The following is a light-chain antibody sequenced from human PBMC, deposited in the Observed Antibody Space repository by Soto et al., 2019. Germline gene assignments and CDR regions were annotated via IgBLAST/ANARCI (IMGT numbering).Light chain of an antibody. CDR1: SSDVGGYNY. CDR2: DVS. V-gene: IGLV2-14*01. J-gene: IGLJ1*01. CDR3: SSYASSNSRV. Sequence: QSALTQPASVSGSPGQSITISCTGTSSDVGGYNYVSGYQQHPGQAPKLMIYDVSNRPSGVSNRFSGSKSGNTASLTISGLQAERGADYYGSSYASSNSRVFGTGTKVTVL.